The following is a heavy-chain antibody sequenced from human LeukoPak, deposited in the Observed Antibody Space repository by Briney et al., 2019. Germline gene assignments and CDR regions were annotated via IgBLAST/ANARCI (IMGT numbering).Heavy chain of an antibody. D-gene: IGHD3-22*01. CDR1: GFTFSSYS. V-gene: IGHV3-48*01. CDR3: AREGGYGDSSGYYYGYFDY. CDR2: ISSSSSTI. Sequence: GGSLRLSCAASGFTFSSYSMNWVRQAPGKGLEWVSYISSSSSTIYYADSVKGRFTISRDNAKNSLYLQMNSLRAEDTAVYYCAREGGYGDSSGYYYGYFDYWGQGTLVTVSS. J-gene: IGHJ4*02.